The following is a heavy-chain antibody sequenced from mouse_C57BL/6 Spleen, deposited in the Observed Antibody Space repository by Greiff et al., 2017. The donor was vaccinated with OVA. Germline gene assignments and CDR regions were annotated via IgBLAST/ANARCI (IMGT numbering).Heavy chain of an antibody. CDR2: ISYDGSN. Sequence: DVQLQESGPGLVKPSQSLSLTCSVTGYSITSGYYWNWIRQFPGNKLEWMGYISYDGSNNYNPSLKNRISITRDTSKNQFFLKLNSVTTEDTATYYCAHFYYDYDGAYWGQGTLVTVSA. V-gene: IGHV3-6*01. J-gene: IGHJ3*01. CDR3: AHFYYDYDGAY. CDR1: GYSITSGYY. D-gene: IGHD2-4*01.